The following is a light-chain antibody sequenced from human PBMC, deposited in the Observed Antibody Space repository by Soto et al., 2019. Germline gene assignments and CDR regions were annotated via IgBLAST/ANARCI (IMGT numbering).Light chain of an antibody. J-gene: IGLJ1*01. CDR3: AAWDESLSGDYV. Sequence: QSVLTHPPSASGTPGQRVTISCSASSSNIGSNYVYWYQQLPGTAPKLLIYSNNHRPSSVPDRFSGPKSGTSASLAISGLRSEAEGDSYCAAWDESLSGDYVFGSGTKVTVL. CDR2: SNN. CDR1: SSNIGSNY. V-gene: IGLV1-47*02.